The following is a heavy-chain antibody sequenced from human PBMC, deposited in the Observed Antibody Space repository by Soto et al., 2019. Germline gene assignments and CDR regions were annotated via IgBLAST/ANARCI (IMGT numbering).Heavy chain of an antibody. CDR3: ARVSYSSTWYEDNWFDP. V-gene: IGHV4-34*01. D-gene: IGHD6-13*01. J-gene: IGHJ5*02. CDR1: GGSFSGNY. CDR2: INHGGST. Sequence: QVQLQQWGAGLLKPSETLSRTCAVYGGSFSGNYWSWIRQPPGKGLEWIGEINHGGSTNYNPSLKSRVTISVDTSKNQFSLKLSSVTAADTAVYYCARVSYSSTWYEDNWFDPWSQGTLVTVSS.